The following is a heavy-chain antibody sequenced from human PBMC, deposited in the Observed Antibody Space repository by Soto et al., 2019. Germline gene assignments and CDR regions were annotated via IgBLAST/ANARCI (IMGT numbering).Heavy chain of an antibody. V-gene: IGHV3-48*03. CDR2: ISESGNTI. CDR3: ATFPRSSKRGY. CDR1: GFTFSSYE. J-gene: IGHJ4*02. D-gene: IGHD4-4*01. Sequence: EVQLVESGGGLVQPGGSLRLSCAASGFTFSSYETNCVRQAPGKGREWVSYISESGNTIYYADSVKGRFTISRDNAKNSLNLQMNSMRAEDTAVYYCATFPRSSKRGYWGQGTLVTVSS.